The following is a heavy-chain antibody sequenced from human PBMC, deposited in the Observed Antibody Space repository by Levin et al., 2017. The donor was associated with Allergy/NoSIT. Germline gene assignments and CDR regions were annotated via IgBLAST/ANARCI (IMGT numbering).Heavy chain of an antibody. D-gene: IGHD3-22*01. Sequence: ASVKVSCKASGYTFTGYYMHWVRQAPGQGLEWMGWINPNSGGTNYAQKFQGRVTMTRDTSISTAYMELSRLRSDDTAVYYCARDLGDSSGYYLDYWGQGTLVTVSS. CDR3: ARDLGDSSGYYLDY. J-gene: IGHJ4*02. CDR2: INPNSGGT. CDR1: GYTFTGYY. V-gene: IGHV1-2*02.